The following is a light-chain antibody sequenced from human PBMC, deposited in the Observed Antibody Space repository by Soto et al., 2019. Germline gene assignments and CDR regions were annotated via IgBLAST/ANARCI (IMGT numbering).Light chain of an antibody. Sequence: IVMTQSPATLSVSPGERVTLSCMASQNVGTNLAWYQQKPGQAPRLLIYGSSPRATGIPATFSGSGSGTEFTLTISSLQSEESAVYYCQQYNNWGLSFGGGTKVEIK. CDR3: QQYNNWGLS. J-gene: IGKJ4*01. V-gene: IGKV3D-15*01. CDR2: GSS. CDR1: QNVGTN.